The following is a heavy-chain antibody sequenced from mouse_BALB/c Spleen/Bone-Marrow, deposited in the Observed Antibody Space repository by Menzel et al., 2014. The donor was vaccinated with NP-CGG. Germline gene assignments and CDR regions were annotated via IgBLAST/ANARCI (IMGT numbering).Heavy chain of an antibody. Sequence: EVKLVESGGGLVQPGGSLRLSCATSGFTFTDYYMSWVRQPPGKALEWLGFIRNKANGYTTEYSASVKGRFTISRDNSQSILYLQMNTLRAEDSATYYCAREIINDDHWYFDVWGAGTTVTVSS. J-gene: IGHJ1*01. CDR3: AREIINDDHWYFDV. V-gene: IGHV7-3*02. CDR1: GFTFTDYY. D-gene: IGHD1-1*01. CDR2: IRNKANGYTT.